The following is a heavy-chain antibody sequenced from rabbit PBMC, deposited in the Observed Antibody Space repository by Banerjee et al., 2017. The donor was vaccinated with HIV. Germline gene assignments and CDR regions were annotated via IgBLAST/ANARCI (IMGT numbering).Heavy chain of an antibody. CDR2: IYAGSSGST. CDR1: GFSVSSSYY. J-gene: IGHJ4*01. V-gene: IGHV1S40*01. CDR3: ARTYGGESYTFKL. Sequence: QSLEESGGDLVKPGASLTLTCTVSGFSVSSSYYMCWVRQAPGKGLEWIACIYAGSSGSTYYASWAKGRFTVSKTSSTTVTLQMTSLTAADTATYFCARTYGGESYTFKLWGPGTLVTVS. D-gene: IGHD2-1*01.